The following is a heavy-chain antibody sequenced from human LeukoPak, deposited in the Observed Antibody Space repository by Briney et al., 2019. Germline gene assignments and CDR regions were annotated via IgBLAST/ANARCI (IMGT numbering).Heavy chain of an antibody. CDR3: AREGSSGSYTGY. J-gene: IGHJ4*02. Sequence: PSETLSLTCAVSGYSISSGYYWGWIRQPPGKGLEWIGSIYHSGSTYYNPSLKSRVTISVDTSKNQFSLNLNSVTAADTAVYFCAREGSSGSYTGYWGQGTLVTASS. CDR1: GYSISSGYY. V-gene: IGHV4-38-2*02. D-gene: IGHD1-26*01. CDR2: IYHSGST.